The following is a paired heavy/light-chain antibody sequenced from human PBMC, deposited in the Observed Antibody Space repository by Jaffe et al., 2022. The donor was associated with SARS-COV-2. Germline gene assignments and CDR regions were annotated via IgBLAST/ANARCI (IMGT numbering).Light chain of an antibody. Sequence: QSVLTQPPSASGTPGQRVTISCSGSSSNIGSNTVNWYLQLPGTAPKLLIYNNDHRPSGVPDRFSGSKSGTSASLAISGLQSEDEADYYCATWDDSLNGHVFGTGTKVTVL. CDR3: ATWDDSLNGHV. CDR2: NND. V-gene: IGLV1-44*01. CDR1: SSNIGSNT. J-gene: IGLJ1*01.
Heavy chain of an antibody. J-gene: IGHJ6*03. CDR2: IYWDDDK. CDR1: GFSLTTSGVS. Sequence: QITLKESGPTLVKPTQTLTLTCTVSGFSLTTSGVSVGWVRQPPGKALEWLALIYWDDDKRYSPSLTSRLTITKDTSKNQVVLTVTNVGPADTATYYCAHTMTTRNYYYYYMDVWGKGTTVTVSS. V-gene: IGHV2-5*02. CDR3: AHTMTTRNYYYYYMDV.